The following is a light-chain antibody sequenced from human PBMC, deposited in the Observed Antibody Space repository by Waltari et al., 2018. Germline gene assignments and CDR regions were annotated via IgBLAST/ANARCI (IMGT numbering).Light chain of an antibody. Sequence: DIDLTQPPGTLSLSLGERATVSCRTSQSVSRALAWYQQKPGQAPRLLIYGASTRATGIPDRFSGSGSATDFSHTFGRLEPDDFAVYYCQHYLRLPVTFGQGTTVEI. V-gene: IGKV3-20*01. CDR1: QSVSRA. J-gene: IGKJ1*01. CDR2: GAS. CDR3: QHYLRLPVT.